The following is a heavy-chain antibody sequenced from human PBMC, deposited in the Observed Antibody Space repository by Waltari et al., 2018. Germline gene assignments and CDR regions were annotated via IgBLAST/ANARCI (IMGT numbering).Heavy chain of an antibody. Sequence: EVQLVQSGAEVKKPGESLKISCKGSGYSFSSYWIGWVRQMPGKGLEWMGIIYPGDSDTRYSPSFQGQVTISADKSISTAYLQWSSLKASDTAMYYCARLMYYYGSGSPGGAFVIWGQGTMVTVSS. V-gene: IGHV5-51*01. CDR1: GYSFSSYW. CDR3: ARLMYYYGSGSPGGAFVI. CDR2: IYPGDSDT. J-gene: IGHJ3*02. D-gene: IGHD3-10*01.